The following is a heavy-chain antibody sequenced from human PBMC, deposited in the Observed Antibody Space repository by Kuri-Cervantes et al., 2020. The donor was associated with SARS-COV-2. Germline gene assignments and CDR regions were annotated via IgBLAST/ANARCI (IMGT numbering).Heavy chain of an antibody. CDR3: ARDQSSSWYNWFDP. V-gene: IGHV1-69*04. Sequence: SVKVSCKASGDTFTISAITWVRLVPGQGLQWMGRIVPIVGRPDYAPKFQGRVTMTRNTSTSTVYMELSSLTSDDTAVYYCARDQSSSWYNWFDPWGPGTLVTVSS. J-gene: IGHJ5*02. CDR1: GDTFTISA. CDR2: IVPIVGRP. D-gene: IGHD6-13*01.